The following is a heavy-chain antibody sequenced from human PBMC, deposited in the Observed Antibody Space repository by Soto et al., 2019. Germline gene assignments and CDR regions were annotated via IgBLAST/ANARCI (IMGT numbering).Heavy chain of an antibody. Sequence: GGSLRLSCAASGFTFSSYWMHWVRQAPGKGLVWVSRINSDGSSTSYADSVKGRFTISRYKARNTLYLQMNSLRAEDTAVDYCARGWDSSSWYGMDVWGQGTTVTVSS. CDR1: GFTFSSYW. V-gene: IGHV3-74*01. D-gene: IGHD6-13*01. CDR3: ARGWDSSSWYGMDV. CDR2: INSDGSST. J-gene: IGHJ6*02.